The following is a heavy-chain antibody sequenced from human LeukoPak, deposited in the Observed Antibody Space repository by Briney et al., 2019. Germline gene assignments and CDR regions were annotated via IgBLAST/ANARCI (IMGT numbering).Heavy chain of an antibody. Sequence: PGGSLRLSCAASGFTFSSYAMSWVRQAPGKGLEWVSAISGSGGSTYYADSVKGRFTISRDNSKNTLYLQMNSLRAEDTAVYYCAKEMSPEKYYYDSSGYYLGDWGQGTLVTVSS. J-gene: IGHJ4*02. V-gene: IGHV3-23*01. CDR3: AKEMSPEKYYYDSSGYYLGD. CDR1: GFTFSSYA. D-gene: IGHD3-22*01. CDR2: ISGSGGST.